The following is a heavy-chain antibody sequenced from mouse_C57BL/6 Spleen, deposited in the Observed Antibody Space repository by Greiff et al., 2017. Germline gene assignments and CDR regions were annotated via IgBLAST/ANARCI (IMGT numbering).Heavy chain of an antibody. D-gene: IGHD2-2*01. V-gene: IGHV3-6*01. CDR1: GYSITSGYY. J-gene: IGHJ2*01. CDR2: ISYDGSN. Sequence: EVKLMESGPGLVKPSQSLSLTCSVTGYSITSGYYWNWIRQFPGNKLEWMGYISYDGSNNYNPSLKNRISITRDTSKNQFFLKLNSVTTEDTATYYCASEGGYNLDYWGQGTTLTVSS. CDR3: ASEGGYNLDY.